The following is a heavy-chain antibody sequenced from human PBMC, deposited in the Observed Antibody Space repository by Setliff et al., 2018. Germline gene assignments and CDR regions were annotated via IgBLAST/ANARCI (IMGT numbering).Heavy chain of an antibody. CDR3: ARCSSWHGHYPHFNY. CDR2: ISSDGTSI. D-gene: IGHD6-13*01. CDR1: GLTFSSDA. Sequence: RLSCAASGLTFSSDAMTWVRQTPGKGLEWVSVISSDGTSIYYADSVKGRFTISRDNSKNTLYLQMNRLRAEDTAIYYCARCSSWHGHYPHFNYWGQGTLVTVSS. J-gene: IGHJ4*02. V-gene: IGHV3-23*03.